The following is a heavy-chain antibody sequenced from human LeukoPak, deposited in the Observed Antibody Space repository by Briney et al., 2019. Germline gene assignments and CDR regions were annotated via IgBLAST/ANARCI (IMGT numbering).Heavy chain of an antibody. CDR3: ARESPVFDY. CDR1: GFTFSNYA. V-gene: IGHV3-23*01. Sequence: GGSLRLSCAASGFTFSNYAMSWVRQAPGKGLEWVSVISGSGGSTYYADSVKGRFTISRDNSKNTLHLQMDSRRAEDTAVYYCARESPVFDYWGQGTLVTVSS. J-gene: IGHJ4*02. CDR2: ISGSGGST.